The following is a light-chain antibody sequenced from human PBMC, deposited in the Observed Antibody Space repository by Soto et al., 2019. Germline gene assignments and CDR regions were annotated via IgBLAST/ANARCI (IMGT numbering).Light chain of an antibody. CDR1: QSVGSNF. CDR2: AAY. CDR3: QRYGSPPWA. J-gene: IGKJ1*01. Sequence: IVLTQSPGTLSLSPGERATLSCRASQSVGSNFLAWYQQKRGQAPRILIYAAYNRASGIPDGFSGSGSGSDFTLSIRRLEPEDFAVCYCQRYGSPPWAFGQGARVEI. V-gene: IGKV3-20*01.